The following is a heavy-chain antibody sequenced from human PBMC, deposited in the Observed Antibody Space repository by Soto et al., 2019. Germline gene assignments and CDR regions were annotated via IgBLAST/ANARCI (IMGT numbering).Heavy chain of an antibody. V-gene: IGHV3-21*01. CDR3: ARDVWMATITRTVDAFDI. Sequence: EVPLVESGGGLVKPGGSLRLSCAASGFTFSSYSMNWVRQAPGKGLEWVSSISSSSSYIYYADSVKGRFTISRDNAKNSLYLQMNSLRAEDTAVYYCARDVWMATITRTVDAFDIWGQGTMVTVSS. CDR2: ISSSSSYI. J-gene: IGHJ3*02. CDR1: GFTFSSYS. D-gene: IGHD5-12*01.